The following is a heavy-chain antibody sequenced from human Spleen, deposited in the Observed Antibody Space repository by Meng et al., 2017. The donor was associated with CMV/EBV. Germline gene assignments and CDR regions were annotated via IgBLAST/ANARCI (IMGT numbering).Heavy chain of an antibody. CDR1: AASISSSNY. D-gene: IGHD3-3*01. J-gene: IGHJ3*01. CDR3: AIDWSYDPLGL. Sequence: SETLSLTCSISAASISSSNYWGWIRQPPGKGLEWIANVEYHGKAHYNPSLKSRLTISLDTSKKQFSLNMSSVTAADTALYYCAIDWSYDPLGLWGQGTMVTVSS. CDR2: VEYHGKA. V-gene: IGHV4-39*07.